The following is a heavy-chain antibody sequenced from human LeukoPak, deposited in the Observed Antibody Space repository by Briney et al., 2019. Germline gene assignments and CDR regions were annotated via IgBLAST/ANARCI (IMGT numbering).Heavy chain of an antibody. CDR1: GYTFTGYY. CDR3: ARDAYSAVGY. CDR2: INPNSGCT. D-gene: IGHD2-15*01. V-gene: IGHV1-2*02. Sequence: ASVKVSCKAAGYTFTGYYMHWVRQAPGRGLEWVGGINPNSGCTNYAQKVQGRATMTRDTSISTAYMELRRLRSDDTAVYYCARDAYSAVGYWGPGTLVTVSP. J-gene: IGHJ4*01.